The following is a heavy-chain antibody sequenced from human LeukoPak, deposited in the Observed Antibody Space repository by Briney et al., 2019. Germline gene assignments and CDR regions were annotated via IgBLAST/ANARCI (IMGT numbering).Heavy chain of an antibody. CDR2: IYYSGST. J-gene: IGHJ3*02. D-gene: IGHD4-23*01. V-gene: IGHV4-59*01. CDR3: AREIRWSGCFDI. CDR1: GGSINNYY. Sequence: SGTLSLTCTVSGGSINNYYWSWIRQPPGKGLEWIGYIYYSGSTNYNPSLKSRVTISVDTSKNQFSLNLSSVTASDTAVYYCAREIRWSGCFDIWGQGTMVTVSS.